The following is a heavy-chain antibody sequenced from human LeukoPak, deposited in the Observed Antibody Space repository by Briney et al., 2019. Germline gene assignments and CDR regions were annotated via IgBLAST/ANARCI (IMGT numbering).Heavy chain of an antibody. V-gene: IGHV1-46*01. D-gene: IGHD6-19*01. Sequence: ASVKVSCKASGYTFTSYYMHWVRQAPGQGLEWMGIINPSGGSTSYAQKFQGRVTMTRGMSTSTVYMELSSLRSDDTAVYYCARDWGSGWYLGDLFWFDPWGQGTLVTVSS. J-gene: IGHJ5*02. CDR2: INPSGGST. CDR3: ARDWGSGWYLGDLFWFDP. CDR1: GYTFTSYY.